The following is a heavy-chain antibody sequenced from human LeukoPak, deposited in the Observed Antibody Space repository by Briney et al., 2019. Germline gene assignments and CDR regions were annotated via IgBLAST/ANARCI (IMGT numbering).Heavy chain of an antibody. CDR1: GFTFSNYP. Sequence: GRSLRLSCAASGFTFSNYPIHWVRQAPSKGLEWVAVVSNDGRDKHYAESVKGRFTISRDNAKNSLYLQMNSLRAEDMAVYYCARGGSTSSWFWNDWGQGTLVTVSS. V-gene: IGHV3-30*04. CDR3: ARGGSTSSWFWND. D-gene: IGHD6-13*01. J-gene: IGHJ4*02. CDR2: VSNDGRDK.